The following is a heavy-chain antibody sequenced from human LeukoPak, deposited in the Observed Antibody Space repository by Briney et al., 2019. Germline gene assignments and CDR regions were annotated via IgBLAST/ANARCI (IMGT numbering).Heavy chain of an antibody. J-gene: IGHJ4*02. Sequence: AGGSLRLSCAASGXTFSGYEVNWVRQAPGKGLEWISYISSSGSTIYYADSVTGRFTVSRDNAKNSLYLQMNSLRAEDTAVYYCARNDYFDYWGQGTLVTVSS. CDR3: ARNDYFDY. CDR2: ISSSGSTI. CDR1: GXTFSGYE. V-gene: IGHV3-48*03.